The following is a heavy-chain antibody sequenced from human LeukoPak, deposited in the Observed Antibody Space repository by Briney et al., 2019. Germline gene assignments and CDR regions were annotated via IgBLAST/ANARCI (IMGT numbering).Heavy chain of an antibody. Sequence: GGSLRLSCAASGNYWMHWVRQAPGKGLVWVSHINSDGSWTSYADSVRGRFTISKDNAKNTVYLQMNSLRAEDTAVYYCVSFYETYRGRGTLVTVSS. CDR1: GNYW. D-gene: IGHD2/OR15-2a*01. J-gene: IGHJ4*02. CDR3: VSFYETY. V-gene: IGHV3-74*01. CDR2: INSDGSWT.